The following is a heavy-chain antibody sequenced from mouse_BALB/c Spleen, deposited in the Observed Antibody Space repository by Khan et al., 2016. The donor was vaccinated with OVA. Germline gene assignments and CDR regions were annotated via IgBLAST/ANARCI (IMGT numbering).Heavy chain of an antibody. Sequence: EVQLVESGPGLVKPSQSLSLTCTVTGYSITSDYAWNWIRQFPGNKLEWMGYISYSGSTGYNPSLKSRLSITRDTSNNQFFLQLNSVTTEDTVTYYCARRYYYGHWYFDVWGAGTTVTVSS. CDR3: ARRYYYGHWYFDV. D-gene: IGHD1-1*01. J-gene: IGHJ1*01. CDR2: ISYSGST. V-gene: IGHV3-2*02. CDR1: GYSITSDYA.